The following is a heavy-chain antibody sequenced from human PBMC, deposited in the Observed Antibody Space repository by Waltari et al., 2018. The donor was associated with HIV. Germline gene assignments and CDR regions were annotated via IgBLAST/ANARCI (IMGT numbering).Heavy chain of an antibody. J-gene: IGHJ4*02. Sequence: QVQLQESGPGLVKPSDTLSLTCAVSDFSLTSGHYWGWIRQSPGTGLEWIGSVFHSGSTVYKPSFKSRVSISVDTSKNQFSLKLTSVTAADTAVYYCARQPAPDSTWFQIYFDYWGQGTVVTVSS. CDR1: DFSLTSGHY. V-gene: IGHV4-38-2*01. CDR3: ARQPAPDSTWFQIYFDY. D-gene: IGHD6-13*01. CDR2: VFHSGST.